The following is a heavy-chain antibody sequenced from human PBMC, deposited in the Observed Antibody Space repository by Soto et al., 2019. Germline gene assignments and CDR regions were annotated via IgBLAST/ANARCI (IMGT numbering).Heavy chain of an antibody. CDR3: ARGRDIIVVVPRNWFDP. CDR2: INHSGST. D-gene: IGHD2-2*01. Sequence: SETLSLTCAVYGGSFSGYYWSWIRQPPGKGLEWIGEINHSGSTNYNPSLKSRVTISVDTSKNQFSLKLSSVTAADTAVYYCARGRDIIVVVPRNWFDPWGQGTLVTVS. J-gene: IGHJ5*02. CDR1: GGSFSGYY. V-gene: IGHV4-34*01.